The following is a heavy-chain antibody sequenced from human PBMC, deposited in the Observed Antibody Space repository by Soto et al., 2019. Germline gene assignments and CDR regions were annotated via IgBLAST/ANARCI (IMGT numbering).Heavy chain of an antibody. D-gene: IGHD3-22*01. J-gene: IGHJ4*02. V-gene: IGHV1-18*01. CDR3: ARNRVFYDSSGYYSDY. CDR1: GYTFTSYG. CDR2: ISAYNGNT. Sequence: ASVKVSCKASGYTFTSYGISWVRQAPGQGLEWMGWISAYNGNTNYAQKLQGRVTMTTDTSTSTAYMELRSLRSDDTAVYYCARNRVFYDSSGYYSDYWGQGTLVTVSS.